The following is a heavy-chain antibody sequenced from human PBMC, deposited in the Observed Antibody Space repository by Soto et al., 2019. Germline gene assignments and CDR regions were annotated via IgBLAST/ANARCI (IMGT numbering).Heavy chain of an antibody. CDR1: GFSFSTYG. Sequence: QVHLVESGGGMVQPGRSLRLSCAASGFSFSTYGMHWVRQAPGKGLEWVAFISNDGSNRYYADSVKSRFTISRDNSKNTLYLQMNSLRAEDTAVYSCAKGFGNYWTFDYWGQGTLVTVSS. D-gene: IGHD1-26*01. CDR2: ISNDGSNR. V-gene: IGHV3-30*18. CDR3: AKGFGNYWTFDY. J-gene: IGHJ4*02.